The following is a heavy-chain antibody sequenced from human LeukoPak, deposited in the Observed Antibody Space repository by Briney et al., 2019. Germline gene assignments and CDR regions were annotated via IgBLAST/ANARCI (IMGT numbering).Heavy chain of an antibody. D-gene: IGHD1-26*01. V-gene: IGHV3-53*01. Sequence: GGSLRLSCAASGFTVSSNYMSWVRQAPGKGLEWVSVIYSGGSTYYADSVKGRFTVSRDNSKNTLYLQMNSLRAEDTAVYYCARDPAYYAFDIWGQGTMVTVSS. CDR1: GFTVSSNY. CDR3: ARDPAYYAFDI. CDR2: IYSGGST. J-gene: IGHJ3*02.